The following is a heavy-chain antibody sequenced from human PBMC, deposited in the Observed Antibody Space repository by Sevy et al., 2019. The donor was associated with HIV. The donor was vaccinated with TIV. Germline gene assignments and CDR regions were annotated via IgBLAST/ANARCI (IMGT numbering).Heavy chain of an antibody. J-gene: IGHJ4*02. CDR1: GGSISSSSYY. D-gene: IGHD5-12*01. CDR3: ASGRDGYNPIDY. CDR2: IYYSGST. V-gene: IGHV4-39*01. Sequence: SETLSLTCTVSGGSISSSSYYWGWIRQPPGKGLEWIGSIYYSGSTYYNPSLKSRVTISVDTSKNQFSLKLSSVTAADTAVYYCASGRDGYNPIDYLGQGTLVTVSS.